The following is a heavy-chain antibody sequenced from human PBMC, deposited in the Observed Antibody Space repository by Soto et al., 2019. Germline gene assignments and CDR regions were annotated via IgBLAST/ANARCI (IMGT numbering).Heavy chain of an antibody. CDR3: ASDSYSSCYYFDY. J-gene: IGHJ4*02. V-gene: IGHV4-38-2*01. CDR1: GGSFSGYY. Sequence: SETLSLTCAVYGGSFSGYYWGWIRQPPGKGLEWIGSIYHSGSTYYNPSLKSRVTISVDTSKNQFSLKLSSVTAADTAVYYCASDSYSSCYYFDYWGQGTLVTVSS. CDR2: IYHSGST. D-gene: IGHD6-19*01.